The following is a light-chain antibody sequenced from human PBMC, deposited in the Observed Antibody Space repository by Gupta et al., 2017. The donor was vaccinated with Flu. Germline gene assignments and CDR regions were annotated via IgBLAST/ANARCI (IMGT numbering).Light chain of an antibody. Sequence: GARVTITCRASQSLSSWLDWYQQKPGKAHNLLIYKASNLESGVPSRFSGSGSGTEFTLTISSLQPDDFATYYCQQYDSYSLTFGGGTKVEI. V-gene: IGKV1-5*03. CDR2: KAS. J-gene: IGKJ4*01. CDR1: QSLSSW. CDR3: QQYDSYSLT.